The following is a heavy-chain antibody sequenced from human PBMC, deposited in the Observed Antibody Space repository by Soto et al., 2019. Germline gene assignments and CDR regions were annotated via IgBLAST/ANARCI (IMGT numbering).Heavy chain of an antibody. CDR2: IIPIFGTA. V-gene: IGHV1-69*13. CDR1: GGTFSSYA. CDR3: ARAIFGVVIVSLGREDPYGMDV. D-gene: IGHD3-3*01. J-gene: IGHJ6*02. Sequence: SVKVSCKASGGTFSSYAISWVRQAPGQGLEWMGGIIPIFGTANYAQKFQGRVTITADESTSTAYMELSSLRSEDTAVYYCARAIFGVVIVSLGREDPYGMDVWGQGTTVTVSS.